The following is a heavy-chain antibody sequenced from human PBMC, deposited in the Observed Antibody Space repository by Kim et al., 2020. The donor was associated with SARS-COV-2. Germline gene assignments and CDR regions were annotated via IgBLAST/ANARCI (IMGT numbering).Heavy chain of an antibody. CDR3: ARDLDYYDSSGYLGY. V-gene: IGHV3-30-3*01. Sequence: GGSLRLSCAASGFTFSSYAMHWVRQAPGKGLEWVAVISYDGSNKYYADSVKGRFTISRDNSKNTLYLQMNSLRAEDTAVYYCARDLDYYDSSGYLGYWGQGTLVTVSS. CDR1: GFTFSSYA. D-gene: IGHD3-22*01. J-gene: IGHJ4*02. CDR2: ISYDGSNK.